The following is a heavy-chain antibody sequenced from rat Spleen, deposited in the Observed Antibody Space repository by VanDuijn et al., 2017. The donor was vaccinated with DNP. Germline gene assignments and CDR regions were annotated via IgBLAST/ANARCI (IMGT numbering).Heavy chain of an antibody. Sequence: EVQLVESGGGLVQPGRSMKLSCAASGFTFSNYDMAWVRQAPKKGLEWVETISYDGSSTYYRDSVKGRFTLSIDNAKSTLYLQRDSLRSEDTATYYCARHYYSGDYFDYWGQGVMVTVSS. CDR1: GFTFSNYD. V-gene: IGHV5-7*01. D-gene: IGHD1-1*01. CDR3: ARHYYSGDYFDY. J-gene: IGHJ2*01. CDR2: ISYDGSST.